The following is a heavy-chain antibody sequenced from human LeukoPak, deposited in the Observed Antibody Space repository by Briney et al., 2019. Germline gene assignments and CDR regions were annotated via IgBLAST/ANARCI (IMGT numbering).Heavy chain of an antibody. CDR3: ARSGCGGDCCSHGLWYFDL. J-gene: IGHJ2*01. CDR2: INPSGGST. V-gene: IGHV1-46*01. D-gene: IGHD2-21*02. Sequence: ASVKVSCKASGYTFTSYYMHWVRQAPGQGLEWMGIINPSGGSTSYAQKFQGRVTMTRDTSTSTVYMELSSLRSEDTAVYYCARSGCGGDCCSHGLWYFDLWGRGTLVTVSS. CDR1: GYTFTSYY.